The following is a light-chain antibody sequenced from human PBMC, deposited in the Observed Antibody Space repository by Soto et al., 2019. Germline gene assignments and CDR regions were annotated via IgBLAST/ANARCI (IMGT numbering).Light chain of an antibody. CDR1: SSDVGGYNY. CDR3: SSYTSSSTI. Sequence: QSVLTQPDSVSGSPGQSITISCTGTSSDVGGYNYVSWYQQHPGKAPKLMIYEVSNRPSGVSNRFSGSKSGNTASLTISGLQAEDEADYYCSSYTSSSTIFGTGTKFIVL. J-gene: IGLJ1*01. V-gene: IGLV2-14*01. CDR2: EVS.